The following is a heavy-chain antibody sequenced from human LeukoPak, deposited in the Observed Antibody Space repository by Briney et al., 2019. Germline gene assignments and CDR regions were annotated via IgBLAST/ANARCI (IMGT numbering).Heavy chain of an antibody. D-gene: IGHD5-24*01. CDR2: INHSGST. CDR3: ARGLGQYDY. Sequence: SETLSLTCAVYVEPFSNYFWSWIRQSPGKGLEWIGEINHSGSTNYNSSLTSRVTISVDTSKNQFSLNLSSVTAADTAIYYCARGLGQYDYWGQRVLVTVSS. CDR1: VEPFSNYF. J-gene: IGHJ4*02. V-gene: IGHV4-34*01.